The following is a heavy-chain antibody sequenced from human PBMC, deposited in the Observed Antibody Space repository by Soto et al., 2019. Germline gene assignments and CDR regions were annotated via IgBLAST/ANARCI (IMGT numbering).Heavy chain of an antibody. D-gene: IGHD3-9*01. J-gene: IGHJ6*02. CDR1: GYTFTSYA. CDR3: ARFPKSYNDILVKDMDV. Sequence: ASVKVSCKASGYTFTSYAMHWVRQAPGQRLEWMGWINAGNGNTKYSQKFQGRVTITRDTSASTAYMELSSLRSEDTAVYYCARFPKSYNDILVKDMDVWGQGNTVTVSS. CDR2: INAGNGNT. V-gene: IGHV1-3*01.